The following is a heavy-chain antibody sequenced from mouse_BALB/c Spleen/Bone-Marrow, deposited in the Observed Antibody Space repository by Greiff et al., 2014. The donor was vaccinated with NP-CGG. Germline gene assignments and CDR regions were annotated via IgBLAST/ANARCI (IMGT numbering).Heavy chain of an antibody. V-gene: IGHV7-3*02. CDR1: GFTFTDYY. D-gene: IGHD1-1*01. CDR3: ARDDYGFDY. J-gene: IGHJ2*01. Sequence: EVHLVESGGGLVQPGGSLRLSCATSGFTFTDYYMSWVRQPPGKALEWLGFIRNKGNGYTTEHSASVKGRFTISRDNSQSILYHQMNTLRAEDSATYYCARDDYGFDYWGQGTTLTVSS. CDR2: IRNKGNGYTT.